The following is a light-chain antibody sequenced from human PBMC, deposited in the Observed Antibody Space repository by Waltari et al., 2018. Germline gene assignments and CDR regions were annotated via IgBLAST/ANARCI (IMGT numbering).Light chain of an antibody. CDR2: DNS. CDR3: QSFDSSLSGCV. V-gene: IGLV1-40*01. Sequence: QSVPTHTPSLSGAPRLTVAISCTGSSSNLAAGYEEHRYQQLPGTAHKLLIYDNSNRPSRVPDRFSGSKSGTSASLAISGLQAEDEADYYCQSFDSSLSGCVFGTGTAVTVL. CDR1: SSNLAAGYE. J-gene: IGLJ1*01.